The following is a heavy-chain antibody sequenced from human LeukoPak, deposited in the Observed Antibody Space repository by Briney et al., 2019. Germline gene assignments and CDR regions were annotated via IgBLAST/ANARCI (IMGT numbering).Heavy chain of an antibody. CDR2: IIPIFGTA. CDR1: GGTFSSYA. CDR3: AREGRVGARVVDY. J-gene: IGHJ4*02. Sequence: TVKVSCKASGGTFSSYAISWVRQAPGQGLEWMGRIIPIFGTANYAQKFQGRVTITTDESTSTAYMELSSLRSEDTAVYYCAREGRVGARVVDYWGQGTQVTVSS. D-gene: IGHD1-26*01. V-gene: IGHV1-69*05.